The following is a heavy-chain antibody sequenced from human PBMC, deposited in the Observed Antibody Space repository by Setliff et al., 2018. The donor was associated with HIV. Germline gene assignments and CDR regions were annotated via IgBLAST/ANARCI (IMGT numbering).Heavy chain of an antibody. D-gene: IGHD6-13*01. CDR3: ARHWVDSSSWSLYYYYYMDV. CDR1: GGSISSGSYY. V-gene: IGHV4-39*01. CDR2: IYYSGST. Sequence: PSETLSLTCTVSGGSISSGSYYWSWIRQPAGKGLEWIGSIYYSGSTYYNPSLKSRVTISVDTSKNQFSLKLSSVTAADTAVYYCARHWVDSSSWSLYYYYYMDVWGKGTTVTVSS. J-gene: IGHJ6*03.